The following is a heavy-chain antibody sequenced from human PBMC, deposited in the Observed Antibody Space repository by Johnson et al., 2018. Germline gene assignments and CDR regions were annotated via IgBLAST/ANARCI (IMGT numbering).Heavy chain of an antibody. CDR3: ARVVGIFLVIGEYYYMDV. D-gene: IGHD3-10*01. CDR1: GFTFGDYA. J-gene: IGHJ6*03. CDR2: IRSKAYGGTT. Sequence: VQLVQSGGGLVQPGRSLRLSCTASGFTFGDYAMSCFRQAPGKGLEWVGFIRSKAYGGTTEYAASVKGRFTISRDASKSIAYLQMNSLKTEDTAVYYWARVVGIFLVIGEYYYMDVWGKGTTVTVSS. V-gene: IGHV3-49*03.